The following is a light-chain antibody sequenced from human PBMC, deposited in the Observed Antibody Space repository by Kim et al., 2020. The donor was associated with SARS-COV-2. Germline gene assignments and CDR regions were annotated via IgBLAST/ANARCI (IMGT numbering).Light chain of an antibody. CDR2: DAS. CDR3: FQRSAWPLT. CDR1: QSVNIF. V-gene: IGKV3-11*01. J-gene: IGKJ4*01. Sequence: EIVLTQSPATLSLSPGERATLSCKASQSVNIFLAWYQQKPGQAPRLLIYDASNRATDIPARFSGSGSGTDFTLIINTLEPEDFATYYCFQRSAWPLTFGGGTKVDIK.